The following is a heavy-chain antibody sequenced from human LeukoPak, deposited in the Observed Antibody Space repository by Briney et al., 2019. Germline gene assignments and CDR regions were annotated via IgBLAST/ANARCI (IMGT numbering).Heavy chain of an antibody. V-gene: IGHV4-61*01. D-gene: IGHD3-10*01. CDR3: ARMEAWMGIITGPRGFDY. Sequence: PSEALSLTCTVSGGSVSSGSFYWSWIRQPPGKTLEWIGFIYYSGSTDYTPSLKSRVTISLDTSKNQFSLKLTSVTAADTAVNYCARMEAWMGIITGPRGFDYWGQGTLVTVSS. CDR1: GGSVSSGSFY. CDR2: IYYSGST. J-gene: IGHJ4*02.